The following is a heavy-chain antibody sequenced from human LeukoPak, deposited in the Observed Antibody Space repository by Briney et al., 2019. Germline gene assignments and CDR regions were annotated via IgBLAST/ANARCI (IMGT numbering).Heavy chain of an antibody. CDR3: TTVKGAMVRASIDAFDI. CDR2: ISYDGSNK. D-gene: IGHD3-10*01. CDR1: GFTFSSYA. J-gene: IGHJ3*02. Sequence: PGGSLRLSCAASGFTFSSYAMHWVRQAPGKGLEWVAVISYDGSNKYYADSVKGRFTISRDDSKNTLYLQMNSLKTEDTAVYYCTTVKGAMVRASIDAFDIWGQGKMVTVSS. V-gene: IGHV3-30-3*01.